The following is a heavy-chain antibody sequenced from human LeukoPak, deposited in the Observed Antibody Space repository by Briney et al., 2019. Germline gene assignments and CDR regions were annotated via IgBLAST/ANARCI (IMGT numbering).Heavy chain of an antibody. D-gene: IGHD4-11*01. J-gene: IGHJ6*03. CDR2: IIPIFGTA. Sequence: SVKVSCKASGYTFTGYYMHWVRQAPGQGLEWMGGIIPIFGTANYAQKFQGRVTITTDESTSTAYMELSSLRSEDTAVYYCARETTTGASYYYYMDVWGKGTTVTVSS. V-gene: IGHV1-69*05. CDR3: ARETTTGASYYYYMDV. CDR1: GYTFTGYY.